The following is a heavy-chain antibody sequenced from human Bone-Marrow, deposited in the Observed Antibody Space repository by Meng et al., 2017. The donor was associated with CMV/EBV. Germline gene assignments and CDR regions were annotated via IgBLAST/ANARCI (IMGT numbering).Heavy chain of an antibody. CDR1: GGSFSAYY. CDR3: ARGRSTMVRGVIIDY. D-gene: IGHD3-10*01. J-gene: IGHJ4*02. V-gene: IGHV4-34*01. CDR2: INHSGST. Sequence: SETLSLTCAVYGGSFSAYYWSWIRQPPGMGLDWIGEINHSGSTNYNPSLKSRVTISVDTSKNQFSLKLSSVTAADTAVYCCARGRSTMVRGVIIDYWGQGTLVTVSS.